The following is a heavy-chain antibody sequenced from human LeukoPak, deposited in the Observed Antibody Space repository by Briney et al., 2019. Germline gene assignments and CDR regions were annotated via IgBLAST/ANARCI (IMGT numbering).Heavy chain of an antibody. Sequence: SETLSLTCTVSGDSLSSDVYSWSWIRQPDGKGLEWIGRMYTSGNTNYNPSLKSRVTMSVDTSKNQFSLKLSSVTAADTAVYYCARDPGDGYNFIDYWGQGTLVTVSS. V-gene: IGHV4-61*02. CDR1: GDSLSSDVYS. CDR3: ARDPGDGYNFIDY. J-gene: IGHJ4*02. D-gene: IGHD5-24*01. CDR2: MYTSGNT.